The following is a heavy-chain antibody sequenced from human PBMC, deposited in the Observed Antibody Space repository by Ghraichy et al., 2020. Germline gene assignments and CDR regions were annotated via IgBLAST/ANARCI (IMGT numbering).Heavy chain of an antibody. CDR2: INSDGSST. CDR1: GFTFSSYW. V-gene: IGHV3-74*01. D-gene: IGHD2-2*01. CDR3: ARDSERIVVVPAAPLDV. J-gene: IGHJ6*02. Sequence: GGSLRLSCAASGFTFSSYWMHWVRQAPGNGLVWVSRINSDGSSTSYADSVKGRFTISRDNAKNTLYLQMNSLRAEDTAVYYCARDSERIVVVPAAPLDVWGQGTTVTVSS.